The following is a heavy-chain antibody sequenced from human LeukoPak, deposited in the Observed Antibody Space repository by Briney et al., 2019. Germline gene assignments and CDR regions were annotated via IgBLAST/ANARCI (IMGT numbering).Heavy chain of an antibody. CDR1: GFTLSTYA. V-gene: IGHV3-23*01. D-gene: IGHD6-6*01. J-gene: IGHJ4*02. Sequence: PGGSLRLSCAASGFTLSTYAVNWVRQAPGKGLEWVSAISNSGGNTYYADSVQGRFTIYRDNPKKTLYLQMDSLRGEDTAVYYCAKAKSYTSSPIDFWGQGTLVTVSS. CDR2: ISNSGGNT. CDR3: AKAKSYTSSPIDF.